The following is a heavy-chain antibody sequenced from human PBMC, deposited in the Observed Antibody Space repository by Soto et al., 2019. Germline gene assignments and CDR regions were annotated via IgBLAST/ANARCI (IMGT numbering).Heavy chain of an antibody. D-gene: IGHD3-22*01. CDR1: GGSISSGGYS. CDR3: ARSMHYSDGSNYSPFDY. V-gene: IGHV4-61*08. Sequence: PSETLSLTCAVSGGSISSGGYSWSWIRQPPGKGLEWIGYFYYTGSTNYNPSLKSRVTISIDASKNQFSLRLSSVTAADTAVYYCARSMHYSDGSNYSPFDYWGQGTLVTVSS. CDR2: FYYTGST. J-gene: IGHJ4*02.